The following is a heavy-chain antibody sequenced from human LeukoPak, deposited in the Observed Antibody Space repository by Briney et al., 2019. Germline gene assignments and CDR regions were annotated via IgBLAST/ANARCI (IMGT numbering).Heavy chain of an antibody. CDR2: ISGSASST. CDR3: TTDGVGVEGATYDN. Sequence: PGGSLRLSCAASGFTFSSYAMSWVRQAPGKGLEWVSAISGSASSTYHADSVKGRFTISRDNSKNTLYLQMNSLKTEDTAVYYCTTDGVGVEGATYDNWGQGTLVSVSS. V-gene: IGHV3-23*01. J-gene: IGHJ4*02. D-gene: IGHD1-26*01. CDR1: GFTFSSYA.